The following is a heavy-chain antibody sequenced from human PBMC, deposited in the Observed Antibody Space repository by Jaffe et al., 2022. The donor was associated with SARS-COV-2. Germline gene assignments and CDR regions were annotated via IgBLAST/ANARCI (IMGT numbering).Heavy chain of an antibody. J-gene: IGHJ6*03. CDR2: ISYDGSNK. V-gene: IGHV3-30*04. CDR1: GFTFSSYA. CDR3: ARVPAPGYYYMDV. Sequence: QVQLVESGGGVVQPGRSLRLSCAASGFTFSSYAMHWVRQAPGKGLEWVAVISYDGSNKYYADSVKGRFTISRDNSKNTLYLQMNSLRAEDTAVYYCARVPAPGYYYMDVWGKGTTVTVSS.